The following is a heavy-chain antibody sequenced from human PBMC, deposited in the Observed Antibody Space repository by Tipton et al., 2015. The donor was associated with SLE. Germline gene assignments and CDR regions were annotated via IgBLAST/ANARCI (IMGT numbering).Heavy chain of an antibody. CDR3: ASAPYYDSSGLPYYYYYMDV. D-gene: IGHD3-22*01. CDR1: GGSISSSSYY. CDR2: IYYSGST. Sequence: TLSLTCTVSGGSISSSSYYWGWIRQPPGKGLEWIGSIYYSGSTNSNPSLKSRVTISVDTSKNQFSLKLSSVTAADTAVYYCASAPYYDSSGLPYYYYYMDVWGKGTTVTVSS. V-gene: IGHV4-39*07. J-gene: IGHJ6*03.